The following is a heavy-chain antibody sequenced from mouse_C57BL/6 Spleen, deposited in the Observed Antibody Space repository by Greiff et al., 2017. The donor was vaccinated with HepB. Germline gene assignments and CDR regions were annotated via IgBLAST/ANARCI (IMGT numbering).Heavy chain of an antibody. CDR1: GYTFTSYW. V-gene: IGHV1-55*01. D-gene: IGHD1-1*02. Sequence: VKLQQPGAELVKPGASVKMSCKASGYTFTSYWITWVKQRPGQGLEWIGDIYPGSGSTNYNEKFKSKATLTVDTSSSTAYMQLSSLTSEDSAVYYCARGWTWYFDVWGTGTTVTVSS. CDR2: IYPGSGST. CDR3: ARGWTWYFDV. J-gene: IGHJ1*03.